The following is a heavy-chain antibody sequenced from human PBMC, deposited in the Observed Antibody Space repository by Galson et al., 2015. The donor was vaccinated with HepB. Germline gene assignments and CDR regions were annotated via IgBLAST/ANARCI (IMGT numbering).Heavy chain of an antibody. CDR1: GYTFTGYY. Sequence: CKASGYTFTGYYMHWVRQAPGQGLEWMGWINPNSGGINFAQKFQGRVTMTRDTSISTAYMELSRLTSDDTAIYYCARGYNGSPQEVPWGQGTLVTVSS. J-gene: IGHJ5*02. CDR2: INPNSGGI. D-gene: IGHD1-26*01. CDR3: ARGYNGSPQEVP. V-gene: IGHV1-2*02.